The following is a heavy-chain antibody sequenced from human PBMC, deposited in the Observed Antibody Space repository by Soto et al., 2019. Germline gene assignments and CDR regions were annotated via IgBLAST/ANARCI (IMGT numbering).Heavy chain of an antibody. V-gene: IGHV3-49*05. D-gene: IGHD6-13*01. Sequence: EVQLVESGGCLVKPGRSLRLSCTASGFTFGDYAMSWFRQAPGKGLEWVGFIRSKAYGGTTEYAASVKGRFTISRDDSKSIAYLQMNSLKTEDTAVYYCTRAKGYSSSWFDYWGQGTLVTVSS. J-gene: IGHJ4*02. CDR3: TRAKGYSSSWFDY. CDR1: GFTFGDYA. CDR2: IRSKAYGGTT.